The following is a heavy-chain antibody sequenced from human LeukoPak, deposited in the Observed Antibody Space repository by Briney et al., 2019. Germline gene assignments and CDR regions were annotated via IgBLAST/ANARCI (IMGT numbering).Heavy chain of an antibody. CDR1: GYTFSDYF. CDR2: INPNSGAT. J-gene: IGHJ4*02. V-gene: IGHV1-2*02. CDR3: ARYRENFDY. D-gene: IGHD1-1*01. Sequence: ASVKVSCKASGYTFSDYFIHWVRQAPGQGLEWMGWINPNSGATNYTQKFQGRVTMTRDTSINTAYMELTRLRSDDTAVYYCARYRENFDYWGQGTLVTVSS.